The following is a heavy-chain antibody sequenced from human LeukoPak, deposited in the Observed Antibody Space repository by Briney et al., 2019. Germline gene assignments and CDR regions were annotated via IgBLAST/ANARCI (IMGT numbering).Heavy chain of an antibody. CDR3: VKSSSSWSQFEYFQH. V-gene: IGHV3-64D*06. J-gene: IGHJ1*01. CDR2: ISSNGGST. D-gene: IGHD6-13*01. Sequence: GGSLRLSCSASGFTFSSFAMHWVRQDPGKRLEYVSAISSNGGSTYYADSVKGRFTISRENSKNTLYLQMSSLRAEDSAVYYCVKSSSSWSQFEYFQHWGQGTLVTVSS. CDR1: GFTFSSFA.